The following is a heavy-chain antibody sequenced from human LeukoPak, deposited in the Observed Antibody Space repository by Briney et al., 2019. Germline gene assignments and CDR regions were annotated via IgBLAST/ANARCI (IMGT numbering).Heavy chain of an antibody. D-gene: IGHD6-6*01. CDR2: ISPTGSTT. CDR3: ARGPNSNWSGLDF. V-gene: IGHV3-74*01. CDR1: GFSFSGHW. Sequence: GGSLRLSCTASGFSFSGHWMHWARQLPGRRLVWVSRISPTGSTTSYADSVKGRFTVSRDNAKNTLYLQVNNLRAEDTAVYYCARGPNSNWSGLDFWGQGTLLTVSS. J-gene: IGHJ4*02.